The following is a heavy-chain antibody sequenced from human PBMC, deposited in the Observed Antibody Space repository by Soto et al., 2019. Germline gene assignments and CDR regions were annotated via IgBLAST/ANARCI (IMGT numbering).Heavy chain of an antibody. V-gene: IGHV3-30*18. CDR3: AKDRGGWNRAFDI. J-gene: IGHJ3*02. D-gene: IGHD1-1*01. CDR1: GFTFSSYG. Sequence: GGSLRLSCAASGFTFSSYGMHWVRQAPGKGLEWVAVISYDGSNKYYADSVKGRFTISRDNSKNTLYLQMNSLRAEDTAVYYCAKDRGGWNRAFDIWGQGTMVTVSS. CDR2: ISYDGSNK.